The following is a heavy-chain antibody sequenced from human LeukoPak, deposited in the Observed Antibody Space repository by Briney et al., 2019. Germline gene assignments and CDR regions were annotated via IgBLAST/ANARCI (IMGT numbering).Heavy chain of an antibody. CDR3: ARGPNSNWSGLDF. D-gene: IGHD6-6*01. V-gene: IGHV3-23*01. Sequence: GGSLRPSCAASGVTLSSYAMSWARQAPGKGLEWVSGISSSGSGGNTYYADSVKGRFTVSRDNAKNTLYLQVNNLRAEDTAVYYCARGPNSNWSGLDFWGQGTLLTVSS. CDR2: ISSSGSGGNT. J-gene: IGHJ4*02. CDR1: GVTLSSYA.